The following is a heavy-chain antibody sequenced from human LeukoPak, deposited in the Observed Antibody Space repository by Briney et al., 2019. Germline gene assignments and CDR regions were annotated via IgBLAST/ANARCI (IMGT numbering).Heavy chain of an antibody. D-gene: IGHD6-25*01. CDR1: GYSFTSYW. Sequence: GESLKISCKGSGYSFTSYWIGWVRQMPGKGLEWMGIIYPGDSDTRYSPSFQGQVNISADKSISTAYLQWTSLKASDTATYYCARQAEGTATATGWVDPWGQGTLVTVSS. V-gene: IGHV5-51*01. CDR2: IYPGDSDT. CDR3: ARQAEGTATATGWVDP. J-gene: IGHJ5*02.